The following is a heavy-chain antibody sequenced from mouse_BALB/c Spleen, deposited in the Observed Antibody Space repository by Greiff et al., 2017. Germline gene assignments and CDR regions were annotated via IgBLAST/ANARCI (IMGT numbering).Heavy chain of an antibody. D-gene: IGHD2-10*01. J-gene: IGHJ2*01. CDR2: INPSTGYT. V-gene: IGHV1-7*01. CDR3: YYGNSDY. CDR1: GYTFTSYW. Sequence: VQLQQSGAELAKPGASVKMSCKASGYTFTSYWMHWVKQRPGQGLEWIGYINPSTGYTEYNQKFKDKATLTADKSSSTAYMQLSSLTSEDSAVYYAYYGNSDYWGQGTTLTVSA.